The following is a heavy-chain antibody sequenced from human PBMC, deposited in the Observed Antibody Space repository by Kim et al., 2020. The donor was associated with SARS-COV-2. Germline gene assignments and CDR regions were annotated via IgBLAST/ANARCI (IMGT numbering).Heavy chain of an antibody. D-gene: IGHD5-12*01. CDR3: ARDGPGGYSGYDGWFDP. V-gene: IGHV1-3*01. CDR1: GYTFTSYA. CDR2: INAGNGNT. J-gene: IGHJ5*02. Sequence: ASVKVSCKASGYTFTSYAMHWVRQAPGQRLEWMGWINAGNGNTKYSQKFQGRVTITRDTSASTAYMELSSLRSEDTGVYYCARDGPGGYSGYDGWFDPWGHVTLVTVSS.